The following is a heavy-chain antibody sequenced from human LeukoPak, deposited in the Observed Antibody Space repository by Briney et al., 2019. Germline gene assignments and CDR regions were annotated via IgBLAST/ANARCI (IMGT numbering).Heavy chain of an antibody. CDR2: MNPNSGNT. V-gene: IGHV1-8*01. CDR3: ARGPLLLYQNYYYYYMDV. CDR1: GYTFTSYD. J-gene: IGHJ6*03. D-gene: IGHD2-2*02. Sequence: VASVTVSCMASGYTFTSYDINWVRQATGQGLEWMGWMNPNSGNTGYAQKFQGRVTMTRNTSISTAYMELSSLRSEDTAVYYCARGPLLLYQNYYYYYMDVWGKGTTVTVSS.